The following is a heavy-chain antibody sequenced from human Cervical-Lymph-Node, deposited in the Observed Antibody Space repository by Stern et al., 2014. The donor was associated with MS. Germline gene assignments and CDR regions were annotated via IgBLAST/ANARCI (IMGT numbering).Heavy chain of an antibody. V-gene: IGHV1-69*01. CDR1: GGTFSNFA. D-gene: IGHD3-9*01. CDR3: TKSRFFDSTRPIRYGMDV. CDR2: IIPIFASP. J-gene: IGHJ6*02. Sequence: AQLVESGAEVKKPGSSVKVSCKVSGGTFSNFALSWVRQAPGQGLEWMGGIIPIFASPTYAQKFQGRVTVTADDPTTTVYMEMTSLRSDDTAVYYCTKSRFFDSTRPIRYGMDVWGQGTTVTVSS.